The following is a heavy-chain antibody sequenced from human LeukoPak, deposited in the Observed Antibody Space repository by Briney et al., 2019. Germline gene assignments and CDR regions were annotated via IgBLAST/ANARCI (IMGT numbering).Heavy chain of an antibody. CDR1: GYSFTSYW. J-gene: IGHJ6*03. V-gene: IGHV5-51*01. D-gene: IGHD1-1*01. Sequence: GESLKISCKGSGYSFTSYWIGWVRQMPGKGLEWMGIIYPGDSDTRYSPSFQGQVTISADKSISTAYLQWSSLKASDTAMYYCASNKLEPRGHYYYYMDVWGKGTTVTVSS. CDR2: IYPGDSDT. CDR3: ASNKLEPRGHYYYYMDV.